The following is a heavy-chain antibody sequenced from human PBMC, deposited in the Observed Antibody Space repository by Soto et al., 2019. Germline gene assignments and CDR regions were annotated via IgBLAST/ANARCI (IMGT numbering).Heavy chain of an antibody. D-gene: IGHD5-12*01. Sequence: QLQLQESGPGLVKPSETLSLTCTVSGGSVSNSNYYWAWIRQPPGKGLEWIATIYYRGSTYYNPAHGSRVTIFVDTSKNQFSLTLSSVAATDTGVYYCARRYGYNTLFDYWGQGTLVTVSS. CDR1: GGSVSNSNYY. CDR2: IYYRGST. CDR3: ARRYGYNTLFDY. J-gene: IGHJ4*02. V-gene: IGHV4-39*01.